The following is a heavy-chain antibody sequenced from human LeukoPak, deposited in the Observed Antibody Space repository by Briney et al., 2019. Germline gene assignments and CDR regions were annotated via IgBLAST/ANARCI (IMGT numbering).Heavy chain of an antibody. J-gene: IGHJ4*02. CDR1: GFTFSSYA. CDR3: AKDRGWNGYFDY. D-gene: IGHD1-1*01. V-gene: IGHV3-23*01. CDR2: ISDSGGST. Sequence: GGSLRLSCAASGFTFSSYAMSWVRQTPRKGLEWVSSISDSGGSTFYADSVKGRFTISRDNSKNTLYLQMNSLRAEDTAVYYCAKDRGWNGYFDYWGQGTLVTVSS.